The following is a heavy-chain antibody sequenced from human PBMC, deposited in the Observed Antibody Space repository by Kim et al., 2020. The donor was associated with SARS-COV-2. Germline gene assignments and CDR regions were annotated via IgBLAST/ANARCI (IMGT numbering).Heavy chain of an antibody. V-gene: IGHV1-69*13. D-gene: IGHD1-26*01. CDR3: ASGAGATYSPIL. J-gene: IGHJ4*02. Sequence: SVKVSCKASGCTFSSYSIHWVRQAPGQGLEWMGGIIPIFGTANYAQKFQGRVTMTADESTSTAYMELSSLRSEDTAVYYCASGAGATYSPILWGQGTLVTVSS. CDR2: IIPIFGTA. CDR1: GCTFSSYS.